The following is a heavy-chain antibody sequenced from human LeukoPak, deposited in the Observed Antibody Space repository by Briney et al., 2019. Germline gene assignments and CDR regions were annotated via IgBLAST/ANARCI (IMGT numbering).Heavy chain of an antibody. CDR3: ARGLTDGIDY. CDR2: IRYDGSNK. V-gene: IGHV3-30*02. D-gene: IGHD4/OR15-4a*01. CDR1: GFTFSSYG. Sequence: PGGSLRLSCAASGFTFSSYGMHWVRQAPGKGLEWVAFIRYDGSNKYYADSVKGRFTISRDNSKNTLYLQMDSLRAEDTAVYYCARGLTDGIDYWGQGTLVTVSS. J-gene: IGHJ4*02.